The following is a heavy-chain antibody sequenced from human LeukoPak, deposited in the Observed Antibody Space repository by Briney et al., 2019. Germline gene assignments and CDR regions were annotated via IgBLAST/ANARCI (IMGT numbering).Heavy chain of an antibody. D-gene: IGHD2-15*01. CDR1: GGTFSSYA. CDR3: AILGYCSGGSCYSSYYYYYMDV. J-gene: IGHJ6*03. Sequence: GASVKVSCKASGGTFSSYAISWVRQAPGQGLEWMGGIIPIFGTANYAQKFQGRVTITTDESTSTAYMELSSLRSKDTAVYYCAILGYCSGGSCYSSYYYYYMDVWGKGTTVTVSS. CDR2: IIPIFGTA. V-gene: IGHV1-69*05.